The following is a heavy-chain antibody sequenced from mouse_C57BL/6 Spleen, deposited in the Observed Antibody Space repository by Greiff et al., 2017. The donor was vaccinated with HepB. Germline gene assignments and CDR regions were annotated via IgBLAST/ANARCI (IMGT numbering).Heavy chain of an antibody. CDR3: ARAYDGYYVVGYYAMDY. V-gene: IGHV1-54*01. CDR1: GYAFTNYL. CDR2: INPGSGGT. J-gene: IGHJ4*01. Sequence: VQLQQSGAELVRPGTSVKVSCKASGYAFTNYLIEWVKQRPGQGLEWIGVINPGSGGTNYNEKFKGKATLTADKSSSTAYMQLSSLTSEESAVYFCARAYDGYYVVGYYAMDYWGQGTSVTVSS. D-gene: IGHD2-3*01.